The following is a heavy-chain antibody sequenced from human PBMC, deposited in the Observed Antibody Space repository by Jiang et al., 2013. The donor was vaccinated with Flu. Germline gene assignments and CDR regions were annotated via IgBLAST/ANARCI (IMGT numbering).Heavy chain of an antibody. D-gene: IGHD5-12*01. CDR3: ARDLGVATPFDY. CDR1: GGTFSSYA. V-gene: IGHV1-69*01. CDR2: IIPIFGTA. Sequence: KASGGTFSSYAISWVRQAPGQGLEWMGGIIPIFGTANYAQKFQGRVTITADESTSTAYMELSSLRSEDTAVYYCARDLGVATPFDYWGQGTLVTVSS. J-gene: IGHJ4*02.